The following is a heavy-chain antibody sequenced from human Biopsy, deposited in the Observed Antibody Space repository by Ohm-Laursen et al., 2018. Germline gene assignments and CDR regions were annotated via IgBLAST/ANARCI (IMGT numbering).Heavy chain of an antibody. J-gene: IGHJ6*02. Sequence: SETLSLTCPVYGESFNGYYWSWIRQPPGKGLEWIGEINHSGRTNYNPSLKSRVTISVDTSKNQFSLKVRSVTAADTAVYYCVRGVDYYDPYHYYALDVWGQGTAVTVSS. CDR1: GESFNGYY. D-gene: IGHD3-22*01. CDR2: INHSGRT. CDR3: VRGVDYYDPYHYYALDV. V-gene: IGHV4-34*01.